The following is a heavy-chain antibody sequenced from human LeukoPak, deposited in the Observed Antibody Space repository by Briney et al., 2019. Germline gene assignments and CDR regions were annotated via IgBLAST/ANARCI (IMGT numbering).Heavy chain of an antibody. J-gene: IGHJ4*02. CDR3: ARQTLTASDSFDY. CDR1: GGSISTYY. CDR2: VYYSGST. V-gene: IGHV4-59*08. D-gene: IGHD3-22*01. Sequence: SETLSLTCTVSGGSISTYYWTWIRQLPGKGLQWIGYVYYSGSTKYNPSLKSRVTISADTSKNQFSLKLTSVTAADTAVYYCARQTLTASDSFDYWGQGTLVTVSS.